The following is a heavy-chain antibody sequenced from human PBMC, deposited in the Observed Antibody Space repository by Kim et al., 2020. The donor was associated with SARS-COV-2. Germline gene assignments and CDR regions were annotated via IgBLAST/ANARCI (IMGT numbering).Heavy chain of an antibody. D-gene: IGHD5-18*01. CDR1: GGTFSSYA. CDR3: ARALKHYGYHFDY. J-gene: IGHJ4*02. V-gene: IGHV1-69*13. CDR2: IIPIFGTA. Sequence: SVKVSCKASGGTFSSYAISWVRQAPGQGLEWMGGIIPIFGTANYAQKFQGRVTITADESTSTAYMELSSLRSEDTAVYYCARALKHYGYHFDYWGQGTLVTVSS.